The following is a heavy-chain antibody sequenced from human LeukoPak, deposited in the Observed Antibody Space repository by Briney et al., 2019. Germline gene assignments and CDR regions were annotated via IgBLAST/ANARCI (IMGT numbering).Heavy chain of an antibody. Sequence: SETLSLTCTVSGGSISSSGYCWGWIRQPPGKGLEWIGSIDYSGNTNYNPSLKSRVTISVDMSKNQFSLKLSSVTAADTAVYYCATSRGSSYGYRALELPPSPVDWGQGTLVTVSS. J-gene: IGHJ4*02. D-gene: IGHD5-18*01. CDR2: IDYSGNT. CDR1: GGSISSSGYC. V-gene: IGHV4-39*01. CDR3: ATSRGSSYGYRALELPPSPVD.